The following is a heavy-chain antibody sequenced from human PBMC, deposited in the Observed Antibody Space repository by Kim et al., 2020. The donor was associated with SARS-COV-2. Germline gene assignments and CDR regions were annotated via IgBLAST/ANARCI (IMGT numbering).Heavy chain of an antibody. V-gene: IGHV3-23*01. CDR1: GFTFASYS. D-gene: IGHD6-13*01. Sequence: GGSLRLSCAASGFTFASYSMNWVRQAPGKGLEWVSTVSGSGESTYYADSVKGRFTISRDNSKSTVYLQMNSLRAEDTAVYFCAKKAGFSSNLGFDPWGQG. J-gene: IGHJ5*02. CDR2: VSGSGEST. CDR3: AKKAGFSSNLGFDP.